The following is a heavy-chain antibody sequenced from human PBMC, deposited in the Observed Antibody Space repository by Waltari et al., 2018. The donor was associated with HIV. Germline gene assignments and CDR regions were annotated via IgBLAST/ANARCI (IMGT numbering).Heavy chain of an antibody. D-gene: IGHD6-19*01. CDR2: IYYSGST. V-gene: IGHV4-59*01. J-gene: IGHJ4*02. CDR3: ARLRFGAVAGTGPFDY. CDR1: GGPISSYY. Sequence: QVQLQESGPGLVQPSETLSLTCTVSGGPISSYYWRWIRQPPGKGLEWIGYIYYSGSTNYNPSLKSRVTISVDTSKNQFSLKLSSVTAADTAVYYCARLRFGAVAGTGPFDYWGQGTLVTVSS.